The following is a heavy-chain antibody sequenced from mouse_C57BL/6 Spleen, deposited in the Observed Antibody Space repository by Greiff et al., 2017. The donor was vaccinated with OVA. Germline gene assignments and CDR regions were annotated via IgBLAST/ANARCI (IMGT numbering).Heavy chain of an antibody. J-gene: IGHJ1*03. CDR2: IYPGDGDT. V-gene: IGHV1-80*01. D-gene: IGHD1-1*01. CDR3: ARDLTTVVAPWYFDV. Sequence: QVQLQQSGAELVKPGASVKISCKASGYAFSSYWMNWVKQRPGKGLEWIGQIYPGDGDTKYNGKFKGNATLTADKSSSTAYMQRSSLSSDDSAVYFCARDLTTVVAPWYFDVWGTGTTVTVSS. CDR1: GYAFSSYW.